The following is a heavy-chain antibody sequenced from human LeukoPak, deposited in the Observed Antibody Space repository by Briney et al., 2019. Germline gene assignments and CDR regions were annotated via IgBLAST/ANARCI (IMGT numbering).Heavy chain of an antibody. D-gene: IGHD2-2*01. J-gene: IGHJ5*02. CDR3: ARRLTQYDCFDP. Sequence: SQTLSLICAISGDSVSSNSVTWNWIRQSPSRGLEWLGRTYYRSTWYNDYAVSVGGRITVNPDTSKNQFSLHLNSVTPEDTAVYYCARRLTQYDCFDPWGQGILVTVSS. CDR1: GDSVSSNSVT. V-gene: IGHV6-1*01. CDR2: TYYRSTWYN.